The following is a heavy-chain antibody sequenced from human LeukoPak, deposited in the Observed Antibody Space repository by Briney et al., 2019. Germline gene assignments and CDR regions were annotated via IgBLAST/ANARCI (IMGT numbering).Heavy chain of an antibody. D-gene: IGHD6-6*01. CDR1: GGTFSSYA. CDR2: IISIFGTA. CDR3: ASGSSSRLGD. Sequence: ASVKVSCKASGGTFSSYAISWVRQAPGQGLEWMGGIISIFGTANYAQKFQGRVTITTDESTSTAYMELSSLRSEDTAVYYCASGSSSRLGDWGQGTLVTVSP. V-gene: IGHV1-69*05. J-gene: IGHJ4*02.